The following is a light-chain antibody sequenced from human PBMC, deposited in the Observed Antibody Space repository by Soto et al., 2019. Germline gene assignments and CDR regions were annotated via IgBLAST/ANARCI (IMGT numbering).Light chain of an antibody. CDR2: YDD. V-gene: IGLV1-36*01. CDR1: SSNIGNNA. Sequence: QSVLTQPPSVSEAPRQRVTISCSGSSSNIGNNAVNWYQQLPGKAPKLLIYYDDLLPSGVSDRFSGSKSGNTASLTISGLQADDEGDYYCLSYAGTNARLRVFGTGTKVTVL. CDR3: LSYAGTNARLRV. J-gene: IGLJ1*01.